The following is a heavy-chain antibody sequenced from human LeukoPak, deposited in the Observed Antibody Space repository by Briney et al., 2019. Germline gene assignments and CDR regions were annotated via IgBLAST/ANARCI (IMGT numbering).Heavy chain of an antibody. V-gene: IGHV3-23*01. D-gene: IGHD6-25*01. CDR1: GFTFSSYA. CDR2: ITANGGRT. CDR3: TRDPSEASHPYYFDY. J-gene: IGHJ4*02. Sequence: PGGSLRLSCVASGFTFSSYAMNWVRQAPGKGLEWVSTITANGGRTYYADSVKGRFTISRDNAKNSLHLQMNSLRAEDTAVYYCTRDPSEASHPYYFDYWGQGILVTVSS.